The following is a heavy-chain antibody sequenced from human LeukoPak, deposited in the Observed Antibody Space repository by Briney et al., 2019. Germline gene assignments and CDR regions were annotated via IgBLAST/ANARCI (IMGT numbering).Heavy chain of an antibody. V-gene: IGHV3-21*01. Sequence: GGSLRLSCVASGFTFSSFAMTWVRQAPGKGLEWVSCISSNSNYIYQADSVKGRFTISRDNAQNSLYLLMSNLRAEDTAVYYCVRVDYASSWLPFDFWGQGTLVTVSS. CDR3: VRVDYASSWLPFDF. CDR1: GFTFSSFA. D-gene: IGHD6-13*01. J-gene: IGHJ4*02. CDR2: ISSNSNYI.